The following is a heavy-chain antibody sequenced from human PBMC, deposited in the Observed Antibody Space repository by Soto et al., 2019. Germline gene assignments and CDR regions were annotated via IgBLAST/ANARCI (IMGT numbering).Heavy chain of an antibody. CDR3: ARRCRTTVTTGLYYYYMDV. Sequence: PGGSLRLSCAASGFTFSGSAMTWVRQVPGKGLEWVSAISGSGASTYYADSVKGRFTISRDNSKNTLYLQMNSPRAEDTAVYYCARRCRTTVTTGLYYYYMDVWGKGTTVTVSS. CDR2: ISGSGAST. D-gene: IGHD4-17*01. CDR1: GFTFSGSA. V-gene: IGHV3-23*01. J-gene: IGHJ6*03.